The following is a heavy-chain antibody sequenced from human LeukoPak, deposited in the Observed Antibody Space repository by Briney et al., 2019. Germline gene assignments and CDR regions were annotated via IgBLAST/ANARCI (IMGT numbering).Heavy chain of an antibody. Sequence: GGSLRLSCAASGFTFSSYAMSWVRQTPGKGLEWVSAISGSGGSTYYADSVKGRFTISRDNSKNTLYLQMNSLRAEDTAVYYCAKDFPPGSSWYSDYWGQGTLVTVSS. CDR2: ISGSGGST. CDR1: GFTFSSYA. J-gene: IGHJ4*02. V-gene: IGHV3-23*01. D-gene: IGHD6-13*01. CDR3: AKDFPPGSSWYSDY.